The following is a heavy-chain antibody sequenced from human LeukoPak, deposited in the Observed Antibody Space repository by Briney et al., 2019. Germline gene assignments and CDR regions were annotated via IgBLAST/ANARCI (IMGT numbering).Heavy chain of an antibody. D-gene: IGHD1-26*01. CDR2: ISSSGSTI. Sequence: GGSLRLSCAASGFTFSDYYMSWIRQAPGQGLDWVSYISSSGSTIYYADSVKGRFTISRDNAKNSLYLQMNSLRAEDTAVYYCARDSIVGATFDYWGQGTLVTVSS. V-gene: IGHV3-11*01. CDR1: GFTFSDYY. CDR3: ARDSIVGATFDY. J-gene: IGHJ4*02.